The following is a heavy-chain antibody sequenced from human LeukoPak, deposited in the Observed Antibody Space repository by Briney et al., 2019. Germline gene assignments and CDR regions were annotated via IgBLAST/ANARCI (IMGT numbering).Heavy chain of an antibody. J-gene: IGHJ3*02. CDR3: AKASRDGYNYEVDI. CDR1: GFTFDDYA. D-gene: IGHD5-24*01. Sequence: GGSLRLSCAASGFTFDDYAMHWVRQAPGKGLEWVSLISWDGGSTYYADSVKGRFTISRDNSKNSLYLQMNSLRGEDTALYYCAKASRDGYNYEVDIWGQGTMVTVSS. CDR2: ISWDGGST. V-gene: IGHV3-43D*03.